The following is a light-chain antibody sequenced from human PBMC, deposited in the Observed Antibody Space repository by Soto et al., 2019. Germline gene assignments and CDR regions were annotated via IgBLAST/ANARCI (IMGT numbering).Light chain of an antibody. V-gene: IGKV1-5*03. J-gene: IGKJ1*01. CDR1: QSISRQ. CDR3: LQYQSYWT. Sequence: DIPMTQSPSTLSASVGDRVSITCRASQSISRQLDWYQQKPGKAPNLLIYQATNLETGVPSRFTGSGSGTEFTLTISSLQPDDLATHSGLQYQSYWTFGQGTKVEVK. CDR2: QAT.